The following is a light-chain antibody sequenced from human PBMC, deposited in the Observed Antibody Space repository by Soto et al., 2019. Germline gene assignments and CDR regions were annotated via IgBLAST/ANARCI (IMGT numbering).Light chain of an antibody. CDR1: SSDIGSYNY. CDR2: EVS. V-gene: IGLV2-14*01. CDR3: SSYTDSISLEV. Sequence: QSALTQPASVSGSPGQSITISCTGTSSDIGSYNYVSWYQQHPGKAPKLLIYEVSYRPSGVSNRFSGSKSGNTASLTISGLPAEDEGDYYCSSYTDSISLEVFGTGTKLTVL. J-gene: IGLJ1*01.